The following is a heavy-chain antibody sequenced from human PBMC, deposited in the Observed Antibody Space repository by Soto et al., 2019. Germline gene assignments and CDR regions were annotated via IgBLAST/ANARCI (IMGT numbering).Heavy chain of an antibody. CDR3: ARENWNYFDY. J-gene: IGHJ4*02. D-gene: IGHD1-1*01. Sequence: ASVKVSCKASGYTFTSYDINWVRQATGQGLEWMGWMNPNSGNTGYAQKLQGRVTMTTDTSTSTAYMELRSLRSDDTAVYYCARENWNYFDYWGQGTLVTVSS. CDR2: MNPNSGNT. CDR1: GYTFTSYD. V-gene: IGHV1-8*01.